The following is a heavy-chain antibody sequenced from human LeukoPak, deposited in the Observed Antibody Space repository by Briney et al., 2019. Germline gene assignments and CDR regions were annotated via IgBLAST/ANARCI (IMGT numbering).Heavy chain of an antibody. CDR2: IYSGGST. V-gene: IGHV3-53*01. CDR1: GFTVSSNY. D-gene: IGHD3-3*01. CDR3: ARDWSSSNEY. J-gene: IGHJ4*02. Sequence: GGSLRLSCAASGFTVSSNYMSWVRQAPGKGLEWVSVIYSGGSTYYADSVKGRFTISRDNSKNTLYLQMDSLRAEDTAVYYCARDWSSSNEYWGQGTLVTVSS.